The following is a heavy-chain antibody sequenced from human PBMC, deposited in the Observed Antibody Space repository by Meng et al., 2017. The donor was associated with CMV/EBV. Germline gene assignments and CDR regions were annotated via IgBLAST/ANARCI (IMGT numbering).Heavy chain of an antibody. CDR1: VGSISSFY. V-gene: IGHV4-30-4*08. Sequence: QLQLQESGQGLLRPSETPSFTCSVSVGSISSFYWSWIRQPPGKGLEWIGYIYYSGSTYYNPSLKSRVTISVDTSKNQFSLKLSSVTAADTAVYYCAREGDNPFDYWGQGTLVTVSS. CDR3: AREGDNPFDY. D-gene: IGHD2-21*02. CDR2: IYYSGST. J-gene: IGHJ4*02.